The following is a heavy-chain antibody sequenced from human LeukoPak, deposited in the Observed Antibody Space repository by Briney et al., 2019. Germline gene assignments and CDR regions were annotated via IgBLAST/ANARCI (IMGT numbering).Heavy chain of an antibody. CDR3: ARGGGLICSGGSCSAYEFDY. CDR2: IYYSGST. CDR1: GGSISNYY. D-gene: IGHD2-15*01. V-gene: IGHV4-59*01. J-gene: IGHJ4*02. Sequence: SETLSLTCTVSGGSISNYYWSWIRQPPGKGLEWIGYIYYSGSTNYNPSLKSRVTISVDTSKNQFSLKLSSVTAADTAVYYCARGGGLICSGGSCSAYEFDYWGQGTLGTVSS.